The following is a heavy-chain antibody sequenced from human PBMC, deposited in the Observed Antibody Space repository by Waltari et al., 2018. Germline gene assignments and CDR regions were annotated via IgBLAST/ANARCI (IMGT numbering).Heavy chain of an antibody. CDR2: IYYTGST. CDR1: GRSISGFY. CDR3: ARGGGGDWEWFDP. D-gene: IGHD2-21*02. J-gene: IGHJ5*02. V-gene: IGHV4-59*01. Sequence: QVQMQESGPSLLKPPETLSHICTVSGRSISGFYWSWVRQPPGKGLDWIGYIYYTGSTNFNPSLKSRVTMSVDTSKNQFSLKLSSVTAADTAFYYCARGGGGDWEWFDPWGQGTLVTVSS.